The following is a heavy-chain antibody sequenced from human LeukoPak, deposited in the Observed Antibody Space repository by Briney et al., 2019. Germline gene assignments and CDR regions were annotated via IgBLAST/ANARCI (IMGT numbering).Heavy chain of an antibody. CDR3: AKDRTMVRGAPYYFDY. D-gene: IGHD3-10*01. J-gene: IGHJ4*02. CDR2: IGGSGGST. V-gene: IGHV3-23*01. Sequence: GGSLRLSCAASGFTFSSYGMSWVRQAPGKGLEWVSAIGGSGGSTYYADSVKGRFTISRDNSKNTPYLQMNSLRAEDTAVYYCAKDRTMVRGAPYYFDYWGQGTLVTVSS. CDR1: GFTFSSYG.